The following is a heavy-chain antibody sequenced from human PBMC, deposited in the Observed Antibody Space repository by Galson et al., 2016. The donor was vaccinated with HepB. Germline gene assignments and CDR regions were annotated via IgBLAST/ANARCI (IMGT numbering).Heavy chain of an antibody. V-gene: IGHV2-5*02. Sequence: PALVKPTQTLTLTCTLSGVSLSSGEVGVGWIRQPPGKVPEWLALIYWDDDKRYTPSLKSRLTITKDTSKNQVVLTMTNMDPVDTATYYCAHDSGFNRNAFDIWGQGTMVTVSS. J-gene: IGHJ3*02. CDR2: IYWDDDK. D-gene: IGHD1-14*01. CDR3: AHDSGFNRNAFDI. CDR1: GVSLSSGEVG.